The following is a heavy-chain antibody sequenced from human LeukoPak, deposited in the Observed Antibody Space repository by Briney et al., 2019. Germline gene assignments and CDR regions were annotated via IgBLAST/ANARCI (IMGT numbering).Heavy chain of an antibody. Sequence: GGSLRLSCTASGFTFSNFGMHWVRQAPGKGLEWVPFIPYGGSNQNYADSLKGRFTISRDNSKSTLYLQMSSLRPEDTAVYYCAEGGIAVTGDFDYWGQGTLVTVSS. CDR2: IPYGGSNQ. D-gene: IGHD6-19*01. J-gene: IGHJ4*02. V-gene: IGHV3-30*02. CDR1: GFTFSNFG. CDR3: AEGGIAVTGDFDY.